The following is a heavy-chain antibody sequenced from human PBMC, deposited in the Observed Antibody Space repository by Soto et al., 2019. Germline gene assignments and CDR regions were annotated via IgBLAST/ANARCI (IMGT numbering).Heavy chain of an antibody. CDR1: GITFSNVW. CDR3: TTDFWGYCSTSGCQVDY. J-gene: IGHJ4*02. Sequence: GGSQILSSAASGITFSNVWRSWVRPAPGKGLEWVGRFKSKTDGGTTDYAAPVKGRFTISRDDSKNTLYLQMNSLKTEDTAVYYCTTDFWGYCSTSGCQVDYWGLGTLVTISS. D-gene: IGHD2-8*01. V-gene: IGHV3-15*01. CDR2: FKSKTDGGTT.